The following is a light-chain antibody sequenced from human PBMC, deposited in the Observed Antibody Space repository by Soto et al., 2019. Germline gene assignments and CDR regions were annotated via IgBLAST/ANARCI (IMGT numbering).Light chain of an antibody. Sequence: DIVMTQSPDSLAVSLGERATINCKSTETVLYSSNNKNYLAWYQQKPGQPPKLLIYWASTRESGVPDRFSGSGSGTDFTLTISSLQAEDVAVYYCQQYCGSPLTFGGGTKVDIK. J-gene: IGKJ4*01. CDR3: QQYCGSPLT. CDR1: ETVLYSSNNKNY. V-gene: IGKV4-1*01. CDR2: WAS.